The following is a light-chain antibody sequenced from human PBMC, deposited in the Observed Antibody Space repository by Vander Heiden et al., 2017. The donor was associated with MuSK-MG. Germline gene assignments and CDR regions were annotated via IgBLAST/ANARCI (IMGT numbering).Light chain of an antibody. J-gene: IGKJ5*01. Sequence: DIQMTQSPSSLSASVGDRVTITCRASQTIDTFLNWYQQKPGRAPTLLIYAASSLRSGVPSRFSGSGSGTDFTLTISSRQPEDFATYYCQQSDSTLSITFGQGTRLEIK. V-gene: IGKV1-39*01. CDR1: QTIDTF. CDR2: AAS. CDR3: QQSDSTLSIT.